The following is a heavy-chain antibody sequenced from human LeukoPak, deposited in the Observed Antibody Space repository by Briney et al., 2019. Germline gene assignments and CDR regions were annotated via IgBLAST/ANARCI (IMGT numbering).Heavy chain of an antibody. Sequence: GGSLRLSCAASGLTFRSYGMRWVRQAPGKGLEWVAVISYDGSNKYYADSVKGRFTISREDSKNTLYLQMNSLRAEDTAVYYCAKDDSYSSSWSLGYFDYWGQGTLVTVSS. CDR3: AKDDSYSSSWSLGYFDY. D-gene: IGHD6-13*01. V-gene: IGHV3-30*18. CDR2: ISYDGSNK. CDR1: GLTFRSYG. J-gene: IGHJ4*02.